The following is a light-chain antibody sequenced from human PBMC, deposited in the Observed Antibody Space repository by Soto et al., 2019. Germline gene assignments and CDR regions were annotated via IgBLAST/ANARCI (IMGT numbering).Light chain of an antibody. CDR1: QSIRTY. CDR2: TVS. CDR3: QQSYSTPWT. J-gene: IGKJ1*01. V-gene: IGKV1-39*01. Sequence: DIQMTQSPASLSASVGDRVTITCRASQSIRTYLNWYQQKPGKAPNLLIYTVSNLQSGVSSRFTGSGSGTDFTLTISSLQPEDFATYFCQQSYSTPWTFGQGTKWIS.